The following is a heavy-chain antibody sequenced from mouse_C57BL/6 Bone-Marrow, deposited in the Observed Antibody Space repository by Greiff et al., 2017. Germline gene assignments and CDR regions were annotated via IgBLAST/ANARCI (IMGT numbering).Heavy chain of an antibody. CDR2: IYPRSGNT. Sequence: QLQQSGAELARPGASVKLSCKASGYTFTSYGISWVKQRTGQGLEWIGEIYPRSGNTYYNEKFKGKATLTADKSSSTAYMELRSLTSEDSAVYFCARATMVTQFAYWGQGTLVTVSA. J-gene: IGHJ3*01. V-gene: IGHV1-81*01. CDR3: ARATMVTQFAY. D-gene: IGHD2-2*01. CDR1: GYTFTSYG.